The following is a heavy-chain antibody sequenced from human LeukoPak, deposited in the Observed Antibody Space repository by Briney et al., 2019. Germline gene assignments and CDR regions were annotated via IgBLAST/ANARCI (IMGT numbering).Heavy chain of an antibody. CDR1: GFTFSDYY. J-gene: IGHJ6*03. CDR3: ARDGGGYCSSNSCLVDYYYYYYIDV. V-gene: IGHV3-11*04. D-gene: IGHD2-2*01. CDR2: ISCSGSSI. Sequence: PGGSLRLSCAASGFTFSDYYMSWIRQAPGKGLEWVSYISCSGSSIYYADSVTGRFNNSRDNAKNSLHLQINSLRAEDTAVYYCARDGGGYCSSNSCLVDYYYYYYIDVWGKGTTVTVSS.